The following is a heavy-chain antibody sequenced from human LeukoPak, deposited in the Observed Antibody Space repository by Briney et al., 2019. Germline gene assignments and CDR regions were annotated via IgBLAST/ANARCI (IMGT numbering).Heavy chain of an antibody. Sequence: SGGSLRLSCAASGFTFTTYAMSWVRQAPGKGLEWVSVISGGGDTTYYTESVKGRFTISRDNSKNTLYLQMNSLRAEDTAIYYCAKLSGTYGTTSRVLDSWGQGTLVAVSS. V-gene: IGHV3-23*01. CDR3: AKLSGTYGTTSRVLDS. J-gene: IGHJ4*02. CDR1: GFTFTTYA. CDR2: ISGGGDTT. D-gene: IGHD1-1*01.